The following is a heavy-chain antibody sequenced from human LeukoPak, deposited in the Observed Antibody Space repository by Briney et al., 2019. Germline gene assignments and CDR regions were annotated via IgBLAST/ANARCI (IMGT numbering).Heavy chain of an antibody. D-gene: IGHD6-13*01. CDR1: GFTFSSYW. J-gene: IGHJ3*02. V-gene: IGHV3-7*01. Sequence: PGGSLRLSCAASGFTFSSYWMSWVRQAPGKGLEWVANIKQDGSEKYYVDSVKGRFTISRDNAKNSLYLQMNGLRAEDTAVYYCARSTSSSWYSVSDAFDIWGQGTMVTVSS. CDR3: ARSTSSSWYSVSDAFDI. CDR2: IKQDGSEK.